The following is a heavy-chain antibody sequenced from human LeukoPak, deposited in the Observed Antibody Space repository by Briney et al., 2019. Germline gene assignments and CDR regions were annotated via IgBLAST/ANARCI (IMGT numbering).Heavy chain of an antibody. Sequence: SETLSLTCAVYGGSFSGYYWNWIRHPPGKGLEWIGEINNSGSTNYNPSLKSRVTISRDTSKNQFSLRLSSVTAADTAVYYCARETEKQWQYWGQGTMVTVSS. CDR3: ARETEKQWQY. D-gene: IGHD6-19*01. J-gene: IGHJ3*01. CDR1: GGSFSGYY. V-gene: IGHV4-34*01. CDR2: INNSGST.